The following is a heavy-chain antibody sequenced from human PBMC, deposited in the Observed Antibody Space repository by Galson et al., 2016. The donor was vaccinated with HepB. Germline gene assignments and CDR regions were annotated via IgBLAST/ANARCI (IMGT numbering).Heavy chain of an antibody. CDR3: ARGEPPDGY. V-gene: IGHV3-48*01. Sequence: SLRLSCAASGFTFSSYSLNWVRQVPGKGLEWVSYISGSSSIIYYADSVKGRFTISRDNAKNSLYLQMNSLRAEDTAVYYCARGEPPDGYWGQGTLVTVSS. CDR2: ISGSSSII. D-gene: IGHD1-26*01. J-gene: IGHJ4*02. CDR1: GFTFSSYS.